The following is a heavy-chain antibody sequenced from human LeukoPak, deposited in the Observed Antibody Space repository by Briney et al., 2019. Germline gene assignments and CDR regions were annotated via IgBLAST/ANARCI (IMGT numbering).Heavy chain of an antibody. Sequence: PSETLSLTCAVYGGSFSGYYWSWIRQPPGKGLEWIGEINHSGSTNYNPSLKSRVTISVETSKNQFSLKMSSVTAADTAVYYCARNTVVVPAATPNWFDPWGQGTLVTVSS. J-gene: IGHJ5*02. CDR1: GGSFSGYY. V-gene: IGHV4-34*01. D-gene: IGHD2-2*01. CDR3: ARNTVVVPAATPNWFDP. CDR2: INHSGST.